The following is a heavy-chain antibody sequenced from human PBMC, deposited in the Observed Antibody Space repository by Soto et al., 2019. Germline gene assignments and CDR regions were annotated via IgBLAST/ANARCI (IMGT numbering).Heavy chain of an antibody. D-gene: IGHD1-1*01. CDR2: LYDVDGS. CDR3: ATWPKREHAFNV. Sequence: DVQLVESGGGLIQPGESLRLSCAAFGLTISGKKYVAWVRQAPGKGLEWVSALYDVDGSFYADSVTGRFTTSSDSSKTTLYLQMKDLRPDDTAAYSCATWPKREHAFNVWAKGTTVPISS. V-gene: IGHV3-53*01. J-gene: IGHJ3*01. CDR1: GLTISGKKY.